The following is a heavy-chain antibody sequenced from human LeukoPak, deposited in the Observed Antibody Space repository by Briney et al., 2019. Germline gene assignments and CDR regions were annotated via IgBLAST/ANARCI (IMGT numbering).Heavy chain of an antibody. D-gene: IGHD1-26*01. Sequence: SETLSLTCTVSGGSISSGDFYWSWIRQPPGKGLVWIGYIYYSGSTYYNPSLKSRVTISVDTSKNQFSLKLSSVTAADTAVYYCARDSSGSYPLLFDYWGQGTLVTVSS. J-gene: IGHJ4*02. CDR2: IYYSGST. CDR3: ARDSSGSYPLLFDY. CDR1: GGSISSGDFY. V-gene: IGHV4-30-4*08.